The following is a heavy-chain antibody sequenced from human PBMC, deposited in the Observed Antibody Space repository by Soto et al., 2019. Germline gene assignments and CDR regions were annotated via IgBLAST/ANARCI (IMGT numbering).Heavy chain of an antibody. D-gene: IGHD3-22*01. V-gene: IGHV3-30-3*01. CDR1: GFTFSSYA. J-gene: IGHJ4*02. CDR2: ISYDGSNK. CDR3: VGYYDSSGYYRTVDY. Sequence: QVQLVESGGGVVQPGRSLRLSCAASGFTFSSYAMHWVRQAPGKGLEWVAVISYDGSNKYYADSVKGRFTIPRDNSKNTLYLQMNSLRAEDTAVYYCVGYYDSSGYYRTVDYWGQGTLVTVSS.